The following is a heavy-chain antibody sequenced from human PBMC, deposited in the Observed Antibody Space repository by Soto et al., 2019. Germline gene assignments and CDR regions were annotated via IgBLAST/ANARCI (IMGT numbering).Heavy chain of an antibody. V-gene: IGHV3-30-3*01. CDR3: ARDRASSFIGATATLFDY. J-gene: IGHJ4*02. D-gene: IGHD2-15*01. CDR1: GLTFSSYA. CDR2: ISYDGSNK. Sequence: PGGSLRLSCAASGLTFSSYAMHWVRQAPGKWLEWVALISYDGSNKYFGDSVKGRFTISRDNSKNTLYPQMNSLRAEDTAVYYCARDRASSFIGATATLFDYWGQGTLVTVSS.